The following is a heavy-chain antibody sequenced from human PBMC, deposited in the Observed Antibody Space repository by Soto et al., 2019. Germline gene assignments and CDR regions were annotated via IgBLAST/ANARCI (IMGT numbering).Heavy chain of an antibody. CDR3: ARGQWELPYFDY. Sequence: QVQLVESGGGVVQPGRSLRLSCAASGFTFSSYAMHWVRQAPGKGLEWVAVISYDGSNKYYADSVKGRFTISRDNSKNTLYLQMNSLRAEDTAVYYCARGQWELPYFDYWGQGTLVTVSS. D-gene: IGHD1-26*01. J-gene: IGHJ4*02. V-gene: IGHV3-30-3*01. CDR1: GFTFSSYA. CDR2: ISYDGSNK.